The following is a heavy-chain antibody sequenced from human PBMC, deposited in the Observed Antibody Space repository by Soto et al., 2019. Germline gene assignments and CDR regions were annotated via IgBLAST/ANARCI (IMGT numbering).Heavy chain of an antibody. CDR1: GGSINNSSYY. CDR2: IYYSGNT. CDR3: ARALRYSSGWYWFDP. V-gene: IGHV4-39*02. J-gene: IGHJ5*02. D-gene: IGHD6-19*01. Sequence: QLQLQESGPGLVKPSETLSLTCTVSGGSINNSSYYWAWIRQPPGKGLEWIGSIYYSGNTHYNPFLESRVTISVDTSKNHFSLKLCSVTAADTTMYYCARALRYSSGWYWFDPWGQGTLVTVSS.